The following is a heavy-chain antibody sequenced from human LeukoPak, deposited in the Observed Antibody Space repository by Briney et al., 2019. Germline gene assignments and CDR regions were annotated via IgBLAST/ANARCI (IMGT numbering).Heavy chain of an antibody. CDR1: GLTVSSYY. J-gene: IGHJ4*02. D-gene: IGHD6-6*01. CDR2: ISSSGGTT. Sequence: GGSLRLSCAASGLTVSSYYLSSLRQAPGKGLEWVSLISSSGGTTYYADSVKGRFTISRDNSKNTLYLKMNTLRPDDTAVYYCAKRSSWDPPGPPSHRDVWGEGSLVTVSS. CDR3: AKRSSWDPPGPPSHRDV. V-gene: IGHV3-23*01.